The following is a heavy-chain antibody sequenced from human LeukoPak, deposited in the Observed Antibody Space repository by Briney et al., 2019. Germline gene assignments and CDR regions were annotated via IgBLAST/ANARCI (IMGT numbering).Heavy chain of an antibody. D-gene: IGHD2-15*01. CDR1: GGSFSGYY. CDR2: INHSGST. V-gene: IGHV4-34*09. Sequence: PSETLSLTCAVYGGSFSGYYWSWIRQPPGKGLEWIGEINHSGSTYYNPSLKSRVTISVDTSKNQFSLKLSSVTAADTAVYYCARGVVVVVAATRWFDPWGQGTLVTVSS. CDR3: ARGVVVVVAATRWFDP. J-gene: IGHJ5*02.